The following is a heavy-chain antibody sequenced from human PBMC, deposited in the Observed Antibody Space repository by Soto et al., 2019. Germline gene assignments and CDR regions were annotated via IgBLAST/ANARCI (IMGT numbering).Heavy chain of an antibody. CDR3: ARGETDLGV. D-gene: IGHD2-21*02. V-gene: IGHV1-69*01. CDR2: IIPIFSSR. J-gene: IGHJ6*02. CDR1: RDTFNKYA. Sequence: QVQLVQSGAEVKKPGSSVKVSCKISRDTFNKYAFNWVRQAPGQGLEWMGWIIPIFSSRNYAEKFQGRVTITADDSTSTAYMELRSLRFEDTAVYYCARGETDLGVWGQGTTVTVSS.